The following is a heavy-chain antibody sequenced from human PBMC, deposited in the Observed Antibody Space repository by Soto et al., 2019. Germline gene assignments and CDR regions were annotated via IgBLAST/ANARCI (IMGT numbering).Heavy chain of an antibody. V-gene: IGHV4-31*03. CDR1: GDSISGGASF. CDR3: AKLSCTSSTCYFPGWFDP. Sequence: RSLTCTVSGDSISGGASFWSWIRQPPGKALEWIANVYYSGSSYYNPSLKSRLTISVDTTKNQFSLQLKSMTAANTAVYYCAKLSCTSSTCYFPGWFDPWGQGTLVTVSS. D-gene: IGHD2-2*01. J-gene: IGHJ5*02. CDR2: VYYSGSS.